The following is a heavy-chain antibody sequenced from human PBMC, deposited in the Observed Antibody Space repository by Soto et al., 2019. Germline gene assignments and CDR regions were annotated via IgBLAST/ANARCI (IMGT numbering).Heavy chain of an antibody. CDR1: GYTFTSYA. Sequence: QVQLVQSGAEEKKPGASVKVSCKASGYTFTSYAMHWVRQAPGQRLEWMGWINAGNGNTKYSQKFQGRVTITRDTSASTAYMELSSLRSEDTAVYYCARVGLWGSYGPVFAYYFDYWGQGTLVTVSS. D-gene: IGHD5-18*01. J-gene: IGHJ4*02. CDR3: ARVGLWGSYGPVFAYYFDY. V-gene: IGHV1-3*05. CDR2: INAGNGNT.